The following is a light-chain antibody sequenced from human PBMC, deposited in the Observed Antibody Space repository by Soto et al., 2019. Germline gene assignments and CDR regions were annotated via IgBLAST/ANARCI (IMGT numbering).Light chain of an antibody. CDR2: GAS. CDR3: QQYCCSPRT. J-gene: IGKJ1*01. Sequence: EIVLTQSPGTLSLSPGERATLSCRASQSVSSNYLAWYQQKPGQAPRLLIYGASSRATGIPDRFSDSGSGTYFPLTISRLEPEDFAVYYCQQYCCSPRTFGQGTKVEIK. V-gene: IGKV3-20*01. CDR1: QSVSSNY.